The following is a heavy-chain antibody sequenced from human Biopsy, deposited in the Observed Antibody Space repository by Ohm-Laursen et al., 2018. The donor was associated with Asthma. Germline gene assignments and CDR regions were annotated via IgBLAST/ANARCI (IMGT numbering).Heavy chain of an antibody. J-gene: IGHJ4*02. CDR2: ISWNSATI. CDR3: AKVRSDWVITESFDY. Sequence: SSLRLSCSASGFKFDEYTMHWVRQAPGKGLEWVSGISWNSATIGYADSAEGRFTISRDNAKNSVFLHMDSLRPEDTAFYYCAKVRSDWVITESFDYWGQGVLVTVSS. CDR1: GFKFDEYT. D-gene: IGHD3-22*01. V-gene: IGHV3-9*01.